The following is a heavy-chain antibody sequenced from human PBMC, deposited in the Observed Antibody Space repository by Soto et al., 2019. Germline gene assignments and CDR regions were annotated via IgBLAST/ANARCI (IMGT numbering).Heavy chain of an antibody. J-gene: IGHJ6*02. CDR2: ISYDGSNK. CDR1: GFTFSSYA. D-gene: IGHD3-10*01. V-gene: IGHV3-30-3*01. Sequence: GGSLRLSCAASGFTFSSYAMHWVRQAPGKGLEWVAVISYDGSNKYYADSVKGRFTISRDNSKNTLYLQMNSLRAEDTAVYYCARVGITMVRGVSSAQDYYYYGMDVWGQGTTVTVSS. CDR3: ARVGITMVRGVSSAQDYYYYGMDV.